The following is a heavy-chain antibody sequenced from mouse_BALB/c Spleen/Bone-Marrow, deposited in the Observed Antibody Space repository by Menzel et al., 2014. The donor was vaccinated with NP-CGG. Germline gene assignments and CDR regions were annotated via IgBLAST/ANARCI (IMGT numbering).Heavy chain of an antibody. V-gene: IGHV14-3*02. CDR1: GFNIKDTY. Sequence: LVESGAELVKPGASVKLSCTASGFNIKDTYMHWVKQRPEQGLEWIGRIDPANGNTKYDPRFQGKATITADTSSNTAYLQLSSLTSEDTAVYYCASYCYGSSGFAYWGQGTLVTVSA. D-gene: IGHD1-1*01. CDR2: IDPANGNT. J-gene: IGHJ3*01. CDR3: ASYCYGSSGFAY.